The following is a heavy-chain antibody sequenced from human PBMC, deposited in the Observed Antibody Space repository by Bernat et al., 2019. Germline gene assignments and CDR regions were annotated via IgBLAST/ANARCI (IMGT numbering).Heavy chain of an antibody. J-gene: IGHJ2*01. CDR2: ISSSGSTI. CDR3: ARDADSSSWYYWYFDL. CDR1: GFTFSSYE. Sequence: EVQLVESGGGLVQPGGSLRLSCAASGFTFSSYEMNWVRQAPGKGLEWVSYISSSGSTIYYADSVKGRFTISRDNAKNSLYLQMNSLRAEDTAVYYFARDADSSSWYYWYFDLWGRGTLVTVSS. V-gene: IGHV3-48*03. D-gene: IGHD6-13*01.